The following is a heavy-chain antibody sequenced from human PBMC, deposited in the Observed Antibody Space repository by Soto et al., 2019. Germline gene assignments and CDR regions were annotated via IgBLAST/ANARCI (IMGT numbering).Heavy chain of an antibody. J-gene: IGHJ4*02. V-gene: IGHV4-59*08. Sequence: TLSLTCTVSGGSISSYYRSWIRQPPGRGLEWIGFVYYNGRTSYNPSLVSRVTISVDTSRNQFSLKLRSVTAADTAIYYCARHQGALNAHIDSWGQGTLVTVSS. CDR1: GGSISSYY. CDR3: ARHQGALNAHIDS. CDR2: VYYNGRT.